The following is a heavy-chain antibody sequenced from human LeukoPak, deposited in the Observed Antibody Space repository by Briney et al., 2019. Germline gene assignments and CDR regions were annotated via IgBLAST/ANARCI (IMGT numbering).Heavy chain of an antibody. CDR2: INPSGGST. CDR3: ARGSRPVYNLLTGKRYFDY. V-gene: IGHV1-46*01. D-gene: IGHD3-9*01. Sequence: ASVKVSCKASGYTFTTYYVHWVRQAPGQGLEWMGIINPSGGSTTYAQKFRGRLTMTRDMSTSTDYMELSSLRSKDTAVYYCARGSRPVYNLLTGKRYFDYWGQGTLLTVSS. CDR1: GYTFTTYY. J-gene: IGHJ4*02.